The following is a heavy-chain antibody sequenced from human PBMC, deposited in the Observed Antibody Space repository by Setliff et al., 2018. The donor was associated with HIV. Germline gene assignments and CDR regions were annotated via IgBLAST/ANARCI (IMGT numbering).Heavy chain of an antibody. J-gene: IGHJ5*02. CDR2: INPVTGGI. D-gene: IGHD2-21*01. V-gene: IGHV1-2*07. CDR3: AKVGRCVGTTCPRWFDP. CDR1: GGSLTGSF. Sequence: ASVKVSCKASGGSLTGSFIHWVRQAPGQGLEWMGWINPVTGGINYAHMFQGRVTMTRDTSIRTSYMELSSLTSVGTATYYCAKVGRCVGTTCPRWFDPWGQGTLVTVSS.